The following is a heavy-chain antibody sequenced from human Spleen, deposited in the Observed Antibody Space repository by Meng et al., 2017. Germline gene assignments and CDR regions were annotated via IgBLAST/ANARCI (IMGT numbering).Heavy chain of an antibody. V-gene: IGHV4-34*01. CDR1: GGSFSDYY. J-gene: IGHJ4*02. D-gene: IGHD1/OR15-1a*01. Sequence: QVKRRQWGAGLLKSSETLSLTCVVSGGSFSDYYWSRIRQPPGKGLEWIGEINHSGSTNYNPSLKSRVTISVDKSKNQFSLELSSVTAADTAIYFCARVGITGTSLDYWGQGTLVTVSS. CDR3: ARVGITGTSLDY. CDR2: INHSGST.